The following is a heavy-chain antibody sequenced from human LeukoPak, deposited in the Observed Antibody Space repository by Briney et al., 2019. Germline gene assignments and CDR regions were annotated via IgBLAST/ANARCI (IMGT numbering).Heavy chain of an antibody. Sequence: PGRSLRLSCAASGFTFSSYAMSWVRQAPGKGLEWVSAISGSGGSTYYADSVKGRFTISRDNFKNTLYLQMNSLRAEDTAVYYCAKDWLDYYDSSGSSSNWFDPWGQGTLVTVSS. J-gene: IGHJ5*02. CDR1: GFTFSSYA. CDR2: ISGSGGST. V-gene: IGHV3-23*01. CDR3: AKDWLDYYDSSGSSSNWFDP. D-gene: IGHD3-22*01.